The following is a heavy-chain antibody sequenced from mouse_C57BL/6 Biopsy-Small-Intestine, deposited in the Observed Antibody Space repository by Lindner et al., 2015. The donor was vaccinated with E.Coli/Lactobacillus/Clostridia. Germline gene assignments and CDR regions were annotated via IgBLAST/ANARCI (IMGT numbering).Heavy chain of an antibody. V-gene: IGHV1-82*01. Sequence: VQLQESGPELVEPGASVKISCKASGYTFSNSWMIWVKQGPGKGLEWIGWIYPGDGDTNYNGKFKARATLTADTSSFTAFLQLTSLSSEDSAVYFCARYGTEYNFDYWGQGTSLTVSS. CDR3: ARYGTEYNFDY. D-gene: IGHD4-1*01. J-gene: IGHJ2*02. CDR2: IYPGDGDT. CDR1: GYTFSNSW.